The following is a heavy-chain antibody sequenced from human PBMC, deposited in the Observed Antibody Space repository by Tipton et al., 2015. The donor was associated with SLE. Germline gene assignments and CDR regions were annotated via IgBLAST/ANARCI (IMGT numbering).Heavy chain of an antibody. CDR2: ISYSGTT. J-gene: IGHJ6*02. Sequence: TLSLTCTVSGGSITTYPYSWGWIRQPPGKGLEWIGTISYSGTTSYNPSLKSRVTISVDPAKNQFSLKLTSVTAADTAVYYCGRGATTWRGAIYGMDVWGQGTTVTVSS. D-gene: IGHD1-1*01. CDR3: GRGATTWRGAIYGMDV. V-gene: IGHV4-39*07. CDR1: GGSITTYPYS.